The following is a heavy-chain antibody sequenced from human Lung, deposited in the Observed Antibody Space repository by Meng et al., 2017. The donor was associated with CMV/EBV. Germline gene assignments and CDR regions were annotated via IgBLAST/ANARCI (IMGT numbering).Heavy chain of an antibody. CDR1: GGSISSYY. CDR2: IKYSGST. Sequence: EPLSPTCTVLGGSISSYYWSWIRKPPGKGLEWIGYIKYSGSTNYNPSLKSRVTISVDTSKTQFSLKLSSVTAADAAVYYCARGNWNYAYWGQGTVVTVSS. D-gene: IGHD1-7*01. V-gene: IGHV4-59*01. CDR3: ARGNWNYAY. J-gene: IGHJ4*02.